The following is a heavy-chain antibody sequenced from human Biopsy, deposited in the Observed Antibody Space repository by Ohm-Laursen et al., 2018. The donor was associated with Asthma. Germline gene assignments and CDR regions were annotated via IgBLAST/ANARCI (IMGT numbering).Heavy chain of an antibody. Sequence: TLSLTCAVSGGSISSGGYSWSWIRQPPGKGLEWIGYIYHSGSTYYNPSLKSRVTISVDRSKNQFSLKLSSVTAADTAVYYCARVKDGYNFDYWGQGTLVTVPS. CDR2: IYHSGST. V-gene: IGHV4-30-2*01. J-gene: IGHJ4*02. CDR1: GGSISSGGYS. CDR3: ARVKDGYNFDY. D-gene: IGHD5-24*01.